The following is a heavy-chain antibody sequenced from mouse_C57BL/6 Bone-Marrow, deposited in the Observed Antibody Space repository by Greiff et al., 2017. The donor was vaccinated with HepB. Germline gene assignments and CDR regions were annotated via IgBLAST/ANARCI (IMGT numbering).Heavy chain of an antibody. CDR2: IYPGSGNT. CDR1: GYTFTDYY. J-gene: IGHJ1*03. Sequence: VKLMESGAELVRPGASVKLSCKASGYTFTDYYINWVKQRPGQGLEWIARIYPGSGNTYYNEKFKGKATLTAEKSSSTAYMQLSSLTSEDSAVYFCARMLITTRWYFDVWGTGTTVTVSS. D-gene: IGHD1-1*01. V-gene: IGHV1-76*01. CDR3: ARMLITTRWYFDV.